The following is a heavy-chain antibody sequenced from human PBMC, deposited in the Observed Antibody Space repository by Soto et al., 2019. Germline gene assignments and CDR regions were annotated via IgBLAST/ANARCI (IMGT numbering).Heavy chain of an antibody. Sequence: EVQLLGSGGGLVQPGGSLRLSCAASGLTFSTYAMSWVRQAPGKGLEWVSSISGNGANTYYTDSVKGRFIISRDNYKTTLFLQMNSRSAEDTALYYCEKDRPNYCGSGGGYYKAGGDYWGQGTLVTVSS. V-gene: IGHV3-23*01. D-gene: IGHD3-10*01. CDR2: ISGNGANT. J-gene: IGHJ4*02. CDR3: EKDRPNYCGSGGGYYKAGGDY. CDR1: GLTFSTYA.